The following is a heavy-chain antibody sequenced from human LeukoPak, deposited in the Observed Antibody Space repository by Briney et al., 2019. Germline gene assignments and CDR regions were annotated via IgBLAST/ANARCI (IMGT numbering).Heavy chain of an antibody. V-gene: IGHV1-69*05. Sequence: SVKVSCKASGGTFSSYAISWVRQAPGQGLEWMGGIIPIFGTANYAQKFQGRVTITTDESTSTAYMELSSLRSEDTAVYYCASNIVVVPAAIPPDHYYYYMDVWGKGTTVTVSS. CDR3: ASNIVVVPAAIPPDHYYYYMDV. D-gene: IGHD2-2*02. CDR1: GGTFSSYA. CDR2: IIPIFGTA. J-gene: IGHJ6*03.